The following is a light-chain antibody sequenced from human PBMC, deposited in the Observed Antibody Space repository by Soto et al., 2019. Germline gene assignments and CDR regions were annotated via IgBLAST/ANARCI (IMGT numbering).Light chain of an antibody. CDR2: DAS. Sequence: DIQMTQSPSTLSASVGDRVTITCRASQSVRSWLAWYQQKPGRAPKFLIYDASSLESGVPSRFSGTGSGTEFTLTISNLQPDDFAVYYCQQRGKWPSTFGPGTKVEMK. CDR3: QQRGKWPST. J-gene: IGKJ2*02. CDR1: QSVRSW. V-gene: IGKV1-5*01.